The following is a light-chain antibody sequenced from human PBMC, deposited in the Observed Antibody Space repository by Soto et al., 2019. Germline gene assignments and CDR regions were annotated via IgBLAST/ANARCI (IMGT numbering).Light chain of an antibody. CDR2: DVS. V-gene: IGLV2-14*01. CDR3: SSYTSSLFV. Sequence: QSVLTQPASVSGSPGQSITISYTGTSSDVGGYNYVSWYQQHPGKAPKLMIYDVSNRPSGVSNRFSGSKSGNTASLTISGLQAEDKADYYCSSYTSSLFVFGTGTKVTVL. J-gene: IGLJ1*01. CDR1: SSDVGGYNY.